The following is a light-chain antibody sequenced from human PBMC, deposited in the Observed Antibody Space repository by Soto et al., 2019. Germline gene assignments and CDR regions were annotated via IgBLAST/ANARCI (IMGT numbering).Light chain of an antibody. V-gene: IGKV1-39*01. J-gene: IGKJ1*01. Sequence: DIQMTQSPSSLSASVGYRVTITCRASQGISTYLNWYQQKPGKAPKVLIYAASSLQSGVPSRFSGSGSETDFTLTISSLQPEDFATYSCQQSNSITWTFGQGTKVDIK. CDR1: QGISTY. CDR2: AAS. CDR3: QQSNSITWT.